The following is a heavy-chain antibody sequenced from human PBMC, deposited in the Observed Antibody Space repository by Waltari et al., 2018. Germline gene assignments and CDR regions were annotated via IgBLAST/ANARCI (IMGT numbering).Heavy chain of an antibody. V-gene: IGHV3-74*01. CDR3: TSDGFQ. CDR2: IIGDGSSA. J-gene: IGHJ4*02. D-gene: IGHD2-2*03. CDR1: GLNFNTQA. Sequence: EVQLVESGGGSVQPGGSLRLSCAASGLNFNTQAMGWARQAPGKGPMWFLSIIGDGSSAGYADSVKGRFTIARDNARSTVYLQMDSLRPDDTAIYYCTSDGFQWGQGTLVTVSS.